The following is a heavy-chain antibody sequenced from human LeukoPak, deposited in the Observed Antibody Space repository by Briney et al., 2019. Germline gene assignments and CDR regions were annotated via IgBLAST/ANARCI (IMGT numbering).Heavy chain of an antibody. D-gene: IGHD5-24*01. CDR3: ARDRDGYNRLDY. J-gene: IGHJ4*02. V-gene: IGHV3-21*01. CDR2: ISSSSSYI. Sequence: GGSPRLSCAASGFTFSSYSMNWVRQAPGKGLEWVSSISSSSSYIYYADSVKGRFTISRDNAKNSLYLQMNSLRAEDTGVYYCARDRDGYNRLDYWGQGTLVTVSS. CDR1: GFTFSSYS.